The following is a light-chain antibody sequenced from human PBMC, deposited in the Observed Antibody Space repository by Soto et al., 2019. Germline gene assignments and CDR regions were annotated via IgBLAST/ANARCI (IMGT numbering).Light chain of an antibody. CDR3: SSYTRSRTYV. CDR1: SSDVGGYNY. CDR2: EVS. V-gene: IGLV2-14*01. Sequence: QSALTQPASVSGSPGQSITISCTGTSSDVGGYNYVSWYQQHPGKAPKLMIYEVSNRPSGVSNRFSASKSGNTASLTISGLQAEDEADYYCSSYTRSRTYVFGPGTKSPS. J-gene: IGLJ1*01.